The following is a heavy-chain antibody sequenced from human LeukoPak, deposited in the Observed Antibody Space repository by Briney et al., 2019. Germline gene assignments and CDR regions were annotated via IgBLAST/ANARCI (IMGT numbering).Heavy chain of an antibody. Sequence: SETLSLTSAVYGGTISGYYWIWIRQPPGKELKWIGKINHSGSTNYNPTLKSRVTISVGTSKIQFSLKLSSVTAAYTAVYYCARGRYYYGSGSYFDPWGQGTLVTVSS. CDR1: GGTISGYY. D-gene: IGHD3-10*01. CDR2: INHSGST. V-gene: IGHV4-34*01. CDR3: ARGRYYYGSGSYFDP. J-gene: IGHJ5*02.